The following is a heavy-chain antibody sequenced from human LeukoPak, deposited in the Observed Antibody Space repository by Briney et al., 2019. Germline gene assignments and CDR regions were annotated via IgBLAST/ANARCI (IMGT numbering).Heavy chain of an antibody. CDR1: GFTVSSNY. CDR3: ASPKAVLRYFDWLPLDY. J-gene: IGHJ4*02. CDR2: IYIGGST. D-gene: IGHD3-9*01. Sequence: PGGSLRLSCAASGFTVSSNYMSCVRQAPGKGLECVSVIYIGGSTYYADSVKGRFTISRDNSKNTPYLQRNSLRAENTAVYYCASPKAVLRYFDWLPLDYWGQGNLVTVSS. V-gene: IGHV3-53*05.